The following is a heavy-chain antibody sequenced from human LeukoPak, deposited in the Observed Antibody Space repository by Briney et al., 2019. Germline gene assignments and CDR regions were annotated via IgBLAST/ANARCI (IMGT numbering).Heavy chain of an antibody. Sequence: GGSLRLSCAASGFTFSSYSMNWVRQAPGKGLEWVSSISSSSSYIYYADSVKGRFTISRDNAKNSLYLQMNSLRAEDTAVYYCARGYYDFWSGYLDYYYYMDVWGKGTTVTVS. CDR2: ISSSSSYI. CDR1: GFTFSSYS. V-gene: IGHV3-21*01. D-gene: IGHD3-3*01. J-gene: IGHJ6*03. CDR3: ARGYYDFWSGYLDYYYYMDV.